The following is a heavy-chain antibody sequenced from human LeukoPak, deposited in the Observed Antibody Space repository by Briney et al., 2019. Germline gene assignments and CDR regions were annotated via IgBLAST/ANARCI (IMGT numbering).Heavy chain of an antibody. V-gene: IGHV1-2*02. Sequence: GASVKVSCKASGYTFTGYYMHWVRQALGQGLEWMGWINPNSGGTNYAQKFQGRVTMTRDTSISTAYMELSRLRSDDTAVYYCARGNYYDSSGYYYWGQGTLVTVSS. J-gene: IGHJ4*02. CDR2: INPNSGGT. CDR1: GYTFTGYY. CDR3: ARGNYYDSSGYYY. D-gene: IGHD3-22*01.